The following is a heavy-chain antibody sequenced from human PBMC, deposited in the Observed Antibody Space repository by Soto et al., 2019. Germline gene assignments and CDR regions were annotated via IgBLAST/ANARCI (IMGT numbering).Heavy chain of an antibody. Sequence: SVKVSCKASGGTFSSYTISWVRQAPGQGLEWMGRIIPILGIANYAQKFQGRVTITADKSTSTAYMELSSLRSEDTAVYYCARDGGRVATIRKKGYFQHWGQGTRVTVAS. V-gene: IGHV1-69*04. J-gene: IGHJ1*01. CDR1: GGTFSSYT. CDR3: ARDGGRVATIRKKGYFQH. D-gene: IGHD5-12*01. CDR2: IIPILGIA.